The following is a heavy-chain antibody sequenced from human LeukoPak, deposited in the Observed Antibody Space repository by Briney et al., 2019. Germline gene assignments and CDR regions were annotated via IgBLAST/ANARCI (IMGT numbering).Heavy chain of an antibody. V-gene: IGHV3-23*01. CDR2: ISGSGGST. Sequence: PGGSLRLSCAASGFTFSSYWMHWVRQAPGKGLEWVSAISGSGGSTYYADSVKGRFTISRDNSKNTLYLQMNSLRAEDTAVYYCAKRVYDSSGYYWDYWGQGTLVTVSS. CDR3: AKRVYDSSGYYWDY. CDR1: GFTFSSYW. J-gene: IGHJ4*02. D-gene: IGHD3-22*01.